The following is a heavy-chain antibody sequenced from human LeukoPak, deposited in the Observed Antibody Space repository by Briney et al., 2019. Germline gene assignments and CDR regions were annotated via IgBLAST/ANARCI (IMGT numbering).Heavy chain of an antibody. CDR2: INPNSGGT. D-gene: IGHD6-13*01. V-gene: IGHV1-2*06. CDR3: ARDIGQQREFGMDV. CDR1: GYTFTGYY. J-gene: IGHJ6*02. Sequence: ASVKVSCKASGYTFTGYYIHWVRQAPGQGLEWMGRINPNSGGTNYAQNFQGRVTMTRDMSISTAYMELSRLTSDDTAVYYCARDIGQQREFGMDVWGQGTTVTVSS.